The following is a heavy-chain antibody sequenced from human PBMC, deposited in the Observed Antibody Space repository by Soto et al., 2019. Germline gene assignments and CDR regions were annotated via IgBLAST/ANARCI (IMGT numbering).Heavy chain of an antibody. CDR3: AKDSHWAIISPTHDY. CDR2: IWYDGSNK. Sequence: PGGSLRLSCAASGFTFSSYGMHWVRQAPGKGLEWVAVIWYDGSNKYYANSVKRRFTISRDTSKNMLYLQMNSLRAEDTAIYYCAKDSHWAIISPTHDYWGHGTLVTVSS. CDR1: GFTFSSYG. V-gene: IGHV3-33*06. D-gene: IGHD2-2*01. J-gene: IGHJ4*01.